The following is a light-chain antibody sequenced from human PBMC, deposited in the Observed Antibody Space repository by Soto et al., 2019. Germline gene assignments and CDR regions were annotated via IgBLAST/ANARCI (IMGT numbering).Light chain of an antibody. CDR1: QSVSSTY. CDR2: GAS. Sequence: EIVLTQSPGTLSLSPGERATLSCMASQSVSSTYLAWYQQQPGQAPRLLIYGASSRATGIPDRFSGSGSGTDFTLTISRLEPDDFAIYHCHQHGGSPETFGQGTKVDIK. J-gene: IGKJ1*01. V-gene: IGKV3-20*01. CDR3: HQHGGSPET.